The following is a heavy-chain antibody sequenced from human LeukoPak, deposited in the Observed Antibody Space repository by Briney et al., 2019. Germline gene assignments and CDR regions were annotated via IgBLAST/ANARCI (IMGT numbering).Heavy chain of an antibody. D-gene: IGHD3-22*01. CDR3: ARDRYYYDSSGYQWDY. CDR1: GFTFSSYW. V-gene: IGHV3-7*01. CDR2: IKQDGSEK. Sequence: PGGSLRLSCAASGFTFSSYWMSWVRQAPGKGLEWVANIKQDGSEKYYVDSVKGRFTISRDNAKNSLYPQMNSLRAEDTAVYYCARDRYYYDSSGYQWDYWGQGTLVTVSS. J-gene: IGHJ4*02.